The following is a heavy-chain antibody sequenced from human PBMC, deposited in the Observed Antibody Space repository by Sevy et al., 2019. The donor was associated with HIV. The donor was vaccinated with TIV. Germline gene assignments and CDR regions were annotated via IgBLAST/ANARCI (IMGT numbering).Heavy chain of an antibody. CDR2: FDPEDGET. CDR3: ATESGYSSSLDYFDY. J-gene: IGHJ4*02. V-gene: IGHV1-24*01. D-gene: IGHD6-13*01. CDR1: GYTLTELS. Sequence: ASVTVSCKVSGYTLTELSMHWVRQAPGKGLEWMGGFDPEDGETIYAQKFQGRVTMTEDTSTDTAYMELSSLRSEDTAVYYCATESGYSSSLDYFDYWGQGTLVTVSS.